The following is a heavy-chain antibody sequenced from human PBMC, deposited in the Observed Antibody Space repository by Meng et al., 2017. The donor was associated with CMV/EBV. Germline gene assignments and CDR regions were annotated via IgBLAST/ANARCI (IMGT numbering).Heavy chain of an antibody. V-gene: IGHV1-2*02. CDR3: AREPPSTIHDSSASYVGMDV. CDR2: LNPNSGVT. CDR1: GYTFTGYY. J-gene: IGHJ6*02. D-gene: IGHD3-22*01. Sequence: ASVKVSCKASGYTFTGYYMHWVRQAPGHGLEWMGWLNPNSGVTKNAQKFQDRVTLTRDTSISTGYMELSRLSSDDTAVYFCAREPPSTIHDSSASYVGMDVWGQGTTVTVSS.